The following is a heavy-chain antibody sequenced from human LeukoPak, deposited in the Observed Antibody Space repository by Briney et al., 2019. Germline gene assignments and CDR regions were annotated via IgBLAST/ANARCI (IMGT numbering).Heavy chain of an antibody. CDR2: IIPIFGTA. J-gene: IGHJ4*02. D-gene: IGHD2-15*01. Sequence: ASVKVSCKASGGTFSSYAISWVRQAPGQGLEWMGGIIPIFGTANYAQKFQGRVTITADESTSTAYMELSSLRSEDTAVYYCAKAPVTSCRGAFCYPLDSWGQGTLVTVSS. V-gene: IGHV1-69*13. CDR1: GGTFSSYA. CDR3: AKAPVTSCRGAFCYPLDS.